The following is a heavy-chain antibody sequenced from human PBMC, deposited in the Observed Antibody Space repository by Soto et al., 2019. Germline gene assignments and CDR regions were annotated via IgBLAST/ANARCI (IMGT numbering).Heavy chain of an antibody. J-gene: IGHJ4*02. CDR2: ISGSGGST. Sequence: PGGSLRLSCAASGVTFSNYAMGGVRLAPGKGLEWVSAISGSGGSTDYADSVKGRFTISRDNSKNTLYLQMNSLRAEDTAVYYCANSHEWLLFYFDYWGQGALVTVSS. CDR3: ANSHEWLLFYFDY. V-gene: IGHV3-23*01. D-gene: IGHD3-3*01. CDR1: GVTFSNYA.